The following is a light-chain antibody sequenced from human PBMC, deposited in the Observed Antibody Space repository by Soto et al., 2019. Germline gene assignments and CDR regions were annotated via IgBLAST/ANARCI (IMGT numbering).Light chain of an antibody. CDR2: GAS. CDR3: QQYGSSSLT. J-gene: IGKJ4*01. V-gene: IGKV3-20*01. Sequence: EIVLTQSPGTLSLSPGERATLSCRASQSVSSSYLAWYQQKPGQAPRLLIYGASSRATGIPDRFSGSGSATDLILTISRVEPEDFAVYYCQQYGSSSLTFGGGTKVEIK. CDR1: QSVSSSY.